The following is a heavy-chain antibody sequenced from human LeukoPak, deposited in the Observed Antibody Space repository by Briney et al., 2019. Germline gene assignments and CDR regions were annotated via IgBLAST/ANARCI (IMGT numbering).Heavy chain of an antibody. CDR2: IYHSGST. Sequence: AQTLSLTCAVSGGSISSGGYSWIWIRQPPGKGLEWIWYIYHSGSTYYNPSLKIRVTISVDRSKNQFSLKLSSVTAADTAVYYCAREVPLVRGWYFDLWGRGTLVTVSS. D-gene: IGHD6-6*01. CDR3: AREVPLVRGWYFDL. CDR1: GGSISSGGYS. V-gene: IGHV4-30-2*01. J-gene: IGHJ2*01.